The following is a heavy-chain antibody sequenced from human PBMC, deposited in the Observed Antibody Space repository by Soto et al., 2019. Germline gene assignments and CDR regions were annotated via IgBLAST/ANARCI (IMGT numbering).Heavy chain of an antibody. D-gene: IGHD3-22*01. J-gene: IGHJ4*02. V-gene: IGHV3-23*01. Sequence: GGSLRLSCAASGFTFSSYAMSWVRQAPGRGLEWVSAISGSGGSTYYADSVKGRFTISRDNSKNTLYLQMNSLRAEDTAVYYCAKGVDSSGYYPSPLHFDYWGQGTLVTVSS. CDR1: GFTFSSYA. CDR2: ISGSGGST. CDR3: AKGVDSSGYYPSPLHFDY.